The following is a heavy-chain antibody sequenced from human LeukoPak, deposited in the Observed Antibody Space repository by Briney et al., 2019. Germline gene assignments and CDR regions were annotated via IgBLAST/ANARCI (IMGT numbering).Heavy chain of an antibody. J-gene: IGHJ3*02. Sequence: PSQTLSLTCAVSGGSISSGGYSWSWTRQPPGKGLEWIGYIYHSGSTYYNPSLKSRVTISVDRSKNQFSLKLSSVTAADTAVYYCARSVGNDAFDIWGQGTMVTVSS. CDR2: IYHSGST. CDR3: ARSVGNDAFDI. D-gene: IGHD4-23*01. V-gene: IGHV4-30-2*01. CDR1: GGSISSGGYS.